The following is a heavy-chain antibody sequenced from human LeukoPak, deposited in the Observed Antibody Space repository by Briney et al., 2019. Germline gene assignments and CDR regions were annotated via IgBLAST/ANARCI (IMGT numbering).Heavy chain of an antibody. CDR2: ISYDGSNK. D-gene: IGHD6-19*01. V-gene: IGHV3-30*18. Sequence: PGGSLRLSCAASGFTFSSYGMHWVRQAPGKGLEWVAVISYDGSNKYYADSVKGRFTISRDNSKNTLYLQMNSLRAEDTAVYYCAKDSIAVAGPGYYWGQGTLVTVSS. J-gene: IGHJ4*02. CDR3: AKDSIAVAGPGYY. CDR1: GFTFSSYG.